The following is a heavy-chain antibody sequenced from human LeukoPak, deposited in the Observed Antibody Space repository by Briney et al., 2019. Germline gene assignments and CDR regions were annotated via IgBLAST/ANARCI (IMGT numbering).Heavy chain of an antibody. Sequence: GASVTVSCKASGYTFTSYYMHWVRQAPGQGLEWMGIINPSGGSTSYAQKFQGRVTMTRDTSTSTVYMELSSLRSEDTAVYYCARGGATQLTNRGYFDYWGQGTLVTVSS. J-gene: IGHJ4*02. CDR2: INPSGGST. D-gene: IGHD5-18*01. CDR3: ARGGATQLTNRGYFDY. V-gene: IGHV1-46*01. CDR1: GYTFTSYY.